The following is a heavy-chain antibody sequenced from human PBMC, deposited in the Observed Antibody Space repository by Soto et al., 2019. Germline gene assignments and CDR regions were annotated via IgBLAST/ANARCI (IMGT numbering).Heavy chain of an antibody. V-gene: IGHV4-31*03. J-gene: IGHJ6*02. D-gene: IGHD2-21*02. CDR1: GGSISSGGYY. CDR2: IYYSGST. Sequence: QVQLQESGPGLVKPSQTLSLTCTVSGGSISSGGYYWSWIRQHPGKGLEWLGYIYYSGSTYYNPSLPRRVTIAVDTAKTQCSLKLSSVTAAATAVYYCAGVCGGDCPHGMDVWGQGTTVTVSS. CDR3: AGVCGGDCPHGMDV.